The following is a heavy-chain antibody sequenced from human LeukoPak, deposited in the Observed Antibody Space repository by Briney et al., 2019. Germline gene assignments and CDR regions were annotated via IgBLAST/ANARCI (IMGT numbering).Heavy chain of an antibody. D-gene: IGHD5-18*01. J-gene: IGHJ4*02. CDR1: GGSFSGYY. Sequence: SETLSLTCAVYGGSFSGYYWSWIRQPPGKGLEWIGEINQSGRTNYNPSLKSRVTMSLDTSKNQFSLKLSSVTAADTAVYYCARQHGYSYGNVDYWGQGTLVTVSS. CDR2: INQSGRT. V-gene: IGHV4-34*01. CDR3: ARQHGYSYGNVDY.